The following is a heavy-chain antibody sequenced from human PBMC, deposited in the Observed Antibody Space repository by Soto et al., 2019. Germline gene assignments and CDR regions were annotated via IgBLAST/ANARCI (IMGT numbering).Heavy chain of an antibody. J-gene: IGHJ4*02. CDR2: ISNSGST. CDR3: ARGLSSSAYLDY. Sequence: QLQLQESGPGLVKPSETLSLTCTVTGGPISSSGDYWGWVRQTPGKGLEWIGTISNSGSTYYNPSVMSRVTISVDTSKKQCSLRLISVTAADTAVYYCARGLSSSAYLDYWGQGTLVTVSS. V-gene: IGHV4-39*01. CDR1: GGPISSSGDY. D-gene: IGHD6-19*01.